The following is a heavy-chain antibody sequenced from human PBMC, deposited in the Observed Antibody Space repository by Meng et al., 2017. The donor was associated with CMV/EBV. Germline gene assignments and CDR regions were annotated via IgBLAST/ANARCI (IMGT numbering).Heavy chain of an antibody. J-gene: IGHJ4*02. V-gene: IGHV1-18*01. D-gene: IGHD3-3*01. CDR2: ISAYNGNT. CDR3: ARGTSYDFWSGYPPSSFDY. Sequence: ASVKVSCKASGYTFTSYGISWVRQAPGQGLEWMGWISAYNGNTNYAQKLQGRVTMTTDTSTSTAYMELRSLRSDDTAVYYCARGTSYDFWSGYPPSSFDYWGQGTLLTVSS. CDR1: GYTFTSYG.